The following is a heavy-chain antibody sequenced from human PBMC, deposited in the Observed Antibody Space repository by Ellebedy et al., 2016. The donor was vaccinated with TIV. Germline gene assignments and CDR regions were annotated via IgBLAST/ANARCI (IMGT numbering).Heavy chain of an antibody. CDR2: ISYDGSNK. Sequence: GESLKISXAASGFTFSSYAMHWVRQAPGKGLEWVAVISYDGSNKYYADSVKGRFTISRDNSKNTLYLQMNSLRAEDTAVYYCARADYGDYSNAFDIWGQGTMVTVSS. J-gene: IGHJ3*02. CDR3: ARADYGDYSNAFDI. CDR1: GFTFSSYA. V-gene: IGHV3-30-3*01. D-gene: IGHD4-17*01.